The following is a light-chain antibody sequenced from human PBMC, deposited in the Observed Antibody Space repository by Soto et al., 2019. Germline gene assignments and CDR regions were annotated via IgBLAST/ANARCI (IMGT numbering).Light chain of an antibody. CDR1: SSDVGGYNY. CDR3: TSYTSSSTPV. J-gene: IGLJ1*01. V-gene: IGLV2-14*01. CDR2: EVS. Sequence: QSALTQPASVSGSPGQAITISCTGTSSDVGGYNYVSWYQQHSGKASKLMIYEVSNRPSGVSDRFSGSKSGNTASLTISGLQAEDEADYYCTSYTSSSTPVFGTGTKVTVL.